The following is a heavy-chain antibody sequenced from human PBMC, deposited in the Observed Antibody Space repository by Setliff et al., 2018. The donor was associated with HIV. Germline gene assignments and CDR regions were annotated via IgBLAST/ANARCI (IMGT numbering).Heavy chain of an antibody. Sequence: GGSLRLSCAASGFTFSSYALSWVRQAPGKGLEWVSLISGSGATTFYEKSVKGRFTISRDNFRNTLYLQMDSLRGEDTGVYYCAISRYESGGYYYWGQGTLVTVSS. CDR2: ISGSGATT. CDR1: GFTFSSYA. V-gene: IGHV3-23*01. CDR3: AISRYESGGYYY. D-gene: IGHD3-22*01. J-gene: IGHJ4*02.